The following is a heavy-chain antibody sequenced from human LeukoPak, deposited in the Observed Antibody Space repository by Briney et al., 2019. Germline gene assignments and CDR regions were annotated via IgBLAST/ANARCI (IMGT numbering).Heavy chain of an antibody. Sequence: SETLSLTCTVSGVSMSSYFWSWIRQPPGKGLEWIGYISYSGSTNYKPSLKSRVTISVDTSKNQFSLKLSSVTAADTAVYYCARGVYNYGGHNWFDPWGQGTLVTVSS. V-gene: IGHV4-59*01. CDR2: ISYSGST. D-gene: IGHD5-18*01. CDR1: GVSMSSYF. J-gene: IGHJ5*02. CDR3: ARGVYNYGGHNWFDP.